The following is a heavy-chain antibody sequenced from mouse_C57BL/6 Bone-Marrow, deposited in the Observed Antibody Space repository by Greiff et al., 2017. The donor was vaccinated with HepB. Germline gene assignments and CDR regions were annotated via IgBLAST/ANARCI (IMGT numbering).Heavy chain of an antibody. D-gene: IGHD1-1*01. V-gene: IGHV14-4*01. CDR3: TSHYYGSRYWYFDV. CDR1: GFNIKDDY. J-gene: IGHJ1*03. Sequence: EVQLQQSGAELVRPGASVKLSCTASGFNIKDDYMHWVKQRPEQGLEWIGWIDPENGDTEYASQFPGKATITADTSSNTAYLQLSSLTSEDTAVYYCTSHYYGSRYWYFDVWGTGTTVTVSS. CDR2: IDPENGDT.